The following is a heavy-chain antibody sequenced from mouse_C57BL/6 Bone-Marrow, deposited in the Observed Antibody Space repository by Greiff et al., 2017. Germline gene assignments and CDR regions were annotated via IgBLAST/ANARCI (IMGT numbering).Heavy chain of an antibody. CDR1: GFNIKDDY. CDR3: TRSGPPFDV. CDR2: IDPENGGT. J-gene: IGHJ1*03. D-gene: IGHD3-1*01. Sequence: EVQLQQSGAELVRPGASVKLSCTASGFNIKDDYMHWVKQRPEQGLEWIGWIDPENGGTDYASKFQGKATIPATTSSNTAYLQLTSLTSADTAVYCCTRSGPPFDVWGTGTTVTVSS. V-gene: IGHV14-4*01.